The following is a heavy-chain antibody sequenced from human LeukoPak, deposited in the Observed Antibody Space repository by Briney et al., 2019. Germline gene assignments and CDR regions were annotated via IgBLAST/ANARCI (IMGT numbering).Heavy chain of an antibody. CDR2: INWNGGST. Sequence: GGSLRLSCAASGFTFDDYGMSWVRQAPGKGLEWVSGINWNGGSTGYADSVKGRFTISRDNAKNSLYLQMNGLRAEDTALYYCARASYRRYYYYYMDVWGKGTTVTVSS. CDR1: GFTFDDYG. D-gene: IGHD1-14*01. J-gene: IGHJ6*03. CDR3: ARASYRRYYYYYMDV. V-gene: IGHV3-20*04.